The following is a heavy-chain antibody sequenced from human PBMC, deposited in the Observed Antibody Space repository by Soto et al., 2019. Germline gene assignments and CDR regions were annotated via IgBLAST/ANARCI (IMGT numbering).Heavy chain of an antibody. V-gene: IGHV3-23*01. J-gene: IGHJ4*02. D-gene: IGHD3-10*01. CDR2: VSPNGQGI. Sequence: VGSLRLSCAASGFTLGRYGMSWVRQAPGKGLEWVSAVSPNGQGIYYADSVRGRFTISRDFSKNTVFLHMDSLRAEDTAVYYCAKDRDYPRDYFHYWGQGTLVTVSS. CDR3: AKDRDYPRDYFHY. CDR1: GFTLGRYG.